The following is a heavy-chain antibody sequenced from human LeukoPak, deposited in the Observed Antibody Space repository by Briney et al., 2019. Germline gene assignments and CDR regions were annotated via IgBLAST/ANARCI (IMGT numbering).Heavy chain of an antibody. CDR3: AKGYSTHYEY. CDR2: ISGSGGGT. Sequence: GGSLRLSCAASGFTFSTYAMSWVRQAPGKGLEWVSGISGSGGGTYYADSVKGRFTISRDNSKNTLFLQMNSLSAEDTAVYYCAKGYSTHYEYWGQGTLVTVSS. V-gene: IGHV3-23*01. D-gene: IGHD5/OR15-5a*01. J-gene: IGHJ4*02. CDR1: GFTFSTYA.